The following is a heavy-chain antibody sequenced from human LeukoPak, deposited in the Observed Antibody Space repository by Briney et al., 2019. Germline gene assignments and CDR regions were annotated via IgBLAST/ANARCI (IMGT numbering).Heavy chain of an antibody. CDR1: GFTFSSYA. D-gene: IGHD6-13*01. V-gene: IGHV3-23*01. CDR3: AKDLNIAAAGEKGPGFDY. CDR2: ISGSGGST. Sequence: GGSLRLSCAASGFTFSSYAMSWVRQAPGKGLEWGSAISGSGGSTYYADSVTGRFTISRDNSKNTLYLQMNSPRAEDTAVYPCAKDLNIAAAGEKGPGFDYWGQGTLVTVSS. J-gene: IGHJ4*02.